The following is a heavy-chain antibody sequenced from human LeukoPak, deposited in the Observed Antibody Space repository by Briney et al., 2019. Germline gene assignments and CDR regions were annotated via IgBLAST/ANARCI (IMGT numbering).Heavy chain of an antibody. CDR3: ARARYETRIWPKSRYDYYHYMDV. CDR1: GYTFTSYV. D-gene: IGHD3-3*01. V-gene: IGHV1-3*03. Sequence: GASVKVSCKASGYTFTSYVIHWVRQAPGQRLEWMGWINAGNGNTKYSQEFQDRVTITRDTPVSTAYMELSSLRSEDMAVYYCARARYETRIWPKSRYDYYHYMDVWGKGTTVTVSS. J-gene: IGHJ6*03. CDR2: INAGNGNT.